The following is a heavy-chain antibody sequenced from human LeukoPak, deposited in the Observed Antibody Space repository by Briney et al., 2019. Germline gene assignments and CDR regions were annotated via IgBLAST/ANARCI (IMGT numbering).Heavy chain of an antibody. CDR3: ARAPHDYGDYSHFDY. D-gene: IGHD4-17*01. CDR1: GGSISSRNW. CDR2: IYHSGST. Sequence: PSGTLSLTCAVSGGSISSRNWWSWVRQPPGKGLEWIGEIYHSGSTNYNPSLKTRVTISVDKSKNQFSLKLSSVTAADTAVYYCARAPHDYGDYSHFDYWGQGTLVTVSS. V-gene: IGHV4-4*02. J-gene: IGHJ4*02.